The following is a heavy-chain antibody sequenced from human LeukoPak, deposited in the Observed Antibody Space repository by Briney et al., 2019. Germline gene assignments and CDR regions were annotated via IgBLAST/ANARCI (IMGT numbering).Heavy chain of an antibody. CDR3: AKGKMATIRSDAFDI. CDR2: ISYDGSNK. J-gene: IGHJ3*02. CDR1: GFTFSDYG. D-gene: IGHD5-24*01. Sequence: GGSLRLSCAASGFTFSDYGMHWVRQAPGKGLEWVAVISYDGSNKYYADSVKGRFTISRDNSKNTLYLQMNSLRAEDTAVYYCAKGKMATIRSDAFDIWGQGTMVTVSS. V-gene: IGHV3-30*18.